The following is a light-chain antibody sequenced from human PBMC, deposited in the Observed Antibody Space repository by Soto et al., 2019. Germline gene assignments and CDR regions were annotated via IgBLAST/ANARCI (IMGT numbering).Light chain of an antibody. CDR2: DVT. Sequence: QSALTQPASVSGSPGQSITISCTGTSSDIGGYNSVSWYQQHPGKVPKLLIYDVTNRPSGISNRFSGSKSGNTASLTISGLQAEDEADYYCSSYTSSITPYVVFGGGTKLTVL. CDR1: SSDIGGYNS. V-gene: IGLV2-14*01. J-gene: IGLJ2*01. CDR3: SSYTSSITPYVV.